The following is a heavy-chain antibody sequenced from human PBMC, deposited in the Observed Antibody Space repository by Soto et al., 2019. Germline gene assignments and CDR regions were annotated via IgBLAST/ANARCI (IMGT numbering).Heavy chain of an antibody. CDR2: IKSLTDGGET. CDR3: TADLPDNWFDP. D-gene: IGHD3-22*01. V-gene: IGHV3-15*01. Sequence: PGGSLRLSCATSRFSFSNAWMNWVRQAPGRGLEWVGRIKSLTDGGETDYAAPVKGRFTITRDDSKDTLYLHMNNVKTEDTAMYFCTADLPDNWFDPWGQGTLVTVSS. CDR1: RFSFSNAW. J-gene: IGHJ5*02.